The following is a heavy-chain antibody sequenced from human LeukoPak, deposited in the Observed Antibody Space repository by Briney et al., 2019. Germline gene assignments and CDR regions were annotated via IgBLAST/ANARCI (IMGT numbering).Heavy chain of an antibody. V-gene: IGHV1-46*01. Sequence: GASVKVSCKASGYTFTSYYIHWVRQAPGQGLEWMGIINPSCGSTSYAQKFQGRVTMTRDMSTSTVYMELSSLRSEDTAVYYCARALWTSYYDSSGYLDYWGQGTLVTVSS. CDR1: GYTFTSYY. CDR3: ARALWTSYYDSSGYLDY. D-gene: IGHD3-22*01. CDR2: INPSCGST. J-gene: IGHJ4*02.